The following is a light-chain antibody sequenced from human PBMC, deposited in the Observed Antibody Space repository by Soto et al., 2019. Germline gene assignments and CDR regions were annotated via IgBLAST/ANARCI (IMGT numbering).Light chain of an antibody. CDR3: QQYNNWPLT. CDR2: NAS. J-gene: IGKJ4*01. CDR1: QSMYNN. Sequence: EIVMTQSPATLSVSPGERATLSCRASQSMYNNLAWYQQKPGQAPRLLIYNASTRATGIPARFSGSGSGTEFTLTISSLQSEDFAVYYCQQYNNWPLTFGGGTKVEI. V-gene: IGKV3-15*01.